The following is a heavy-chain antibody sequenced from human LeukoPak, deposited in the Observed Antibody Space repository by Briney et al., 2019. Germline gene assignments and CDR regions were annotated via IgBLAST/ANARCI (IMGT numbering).Heavy chain of an antibody. V-gene: IGHV3-23*01. CDR1: GFSFRGYA. D-gene: IGHD3-10*01. CDR2: SGRDDRT. Sequence: GGSLTLSCAVSGFSFRGYAFSWVRQVPGNGLEGDSGSGRDDRTHYAESVNGRCAISRGMDESTLFLQMNSLRAEDTALYYCVRDLYYWAAMDVWGQGTTVTVS. J-gene: IGHJ6*02. CDR3: VRDLYYWAAMDV.